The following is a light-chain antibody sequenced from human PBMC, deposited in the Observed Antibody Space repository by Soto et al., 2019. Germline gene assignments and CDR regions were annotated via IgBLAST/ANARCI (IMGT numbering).Light chain of an antibody. CDR2: EVS. J-gene: IGLJ3*02. CDR3: SSYTSSSTWV. Sequence: QSALTQPASVSGSPGQSITISCTGTSSDVGDYNYVSWYQQHPGKAPKLMIYEVSNRPSGVSNRFSGSKSDNTASLTISGLQAVDEADYYCSSYTSSSTWVFGGGTKLTVL. V-gene: IGLV2-14*01. CDR1: SSDVGDYNY.